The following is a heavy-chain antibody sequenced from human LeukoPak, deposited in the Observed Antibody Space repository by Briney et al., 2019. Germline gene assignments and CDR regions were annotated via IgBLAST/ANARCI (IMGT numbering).Heavy chain of an antibody. D-gene: IGHD6-13*01. CDR2: ISESGGYT. V-gene: IGHV3-23*01. J-gene: IGHJ4*02. CDR3: AAGTAADF. CDR1: GFIFNTYA. Sequence: GGSLRLSCAASGFIFNTYAMHWVRQAPGKGREWVSAISESGGYTNYAGSVKGRFTVSRDNSKNTLSLQMNTLRAEDTAVYYCAAGTAADFWGQGTLVTVSS.